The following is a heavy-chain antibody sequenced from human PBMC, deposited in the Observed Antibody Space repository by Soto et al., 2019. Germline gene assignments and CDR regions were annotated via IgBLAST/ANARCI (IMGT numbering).Heavy chain of an antibody. V-gene: IGHV4-39*01. CDR1: GGSISSSSYY. J-gene: IGHJ6*03. CDR2: IYYSGST. CDR3: ARTQASLDYYYYYMDV. Sequence: XXTLSLPFTVSGGSISSSSYYWGSIRQPPGKGLEWIGSIYYSGSTYYNPSLKSRVTISVDTSKNQFSLKLSSVTAAHTAVYYCARTQASLDYYYYYMDVWGKGTTVTVSS.